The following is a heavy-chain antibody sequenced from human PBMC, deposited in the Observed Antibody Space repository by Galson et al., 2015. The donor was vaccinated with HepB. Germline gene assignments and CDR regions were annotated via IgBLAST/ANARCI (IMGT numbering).Heavy chain of an antibody. J-gene: IGHJ4*02. Sequence: SLRLSCAASGFTFSGSAMHWVRQASGKGLEWAGRIRSKANSYATAYAASVKGRFTISRDDSKNTAYLQMNSLKTEDTAVYYCTRTPTGIAVAGLDYWGQGTLVTVSS. CDR1: GFTFSGSA. D-gene: IGHD6-19*01. V-gene: IGHV3-73*01. CDR2: IRSKANSYAT. CDR3: TRTPTGIAVAGLDY.